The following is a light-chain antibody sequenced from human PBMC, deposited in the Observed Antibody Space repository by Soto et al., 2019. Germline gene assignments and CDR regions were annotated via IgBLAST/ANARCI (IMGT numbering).Light chain of an antibody. Sequence: DIQMTQSPSSLPASVGDRVTIACQASQDIKNFLNWYQQKPGKAPKALIYAVSSLQLGVPSRFSGSGSGTDFTLTISSLQPEDFATYYCQQTYSTPQTFGQGTKVEIK. CDR3: QQTYSTPQT. CDR1: QDIKNF. V-gene: IGKV1-39*01. J-gene: IGKJ2*01. CDR2: AVS.